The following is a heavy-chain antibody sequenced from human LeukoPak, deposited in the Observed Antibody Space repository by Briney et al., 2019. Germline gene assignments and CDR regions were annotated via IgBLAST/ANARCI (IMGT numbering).Heavy chain of an antibody. D-gene: IGHD6-19*01. CDR2: INHSGST. V-gene: IGHV4-34*01. CDR1: GGSFSGYY. CDR3: ARGLSGYSSFNWFDP. J-gene: IGHJ5*02. Sequence: PSETLSLTCAVYGGSFSGYYWSWIRQPPGKWLEWIGEINHSGSTNSNPSLKSRVTISVDTSKNQFSLKLSSVTAADTAVYYCARGLSGYSSFNWFDPWGKGTLITVSS.